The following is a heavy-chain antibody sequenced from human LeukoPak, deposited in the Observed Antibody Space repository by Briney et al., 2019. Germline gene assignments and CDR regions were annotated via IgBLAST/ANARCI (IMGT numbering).Heavy chain of an antibody. V-gene: IGHV3-30*03. CDR3: ARSTGTTDAFDI. D-gene: IGHD1-7*01. CDR1: GFTFSSYG. J-gene: IGHJ3*02. Sequence: GGSLRLSCAASGFTFSSYGMSWVRQAPGKGLEWVAVISYDGSNKYYADSVKGRFTISRDNSKNTLYLQMGSLRAEDMAVYYCARSTGTTDAFDIWGQGTMVTVSS. CDR2: ISYDGSNK.